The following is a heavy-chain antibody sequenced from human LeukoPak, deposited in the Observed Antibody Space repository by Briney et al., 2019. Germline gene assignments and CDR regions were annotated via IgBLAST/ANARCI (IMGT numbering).Heavy chain of an antibody. D-gene: IGHD6-6*01. J-gene: IGHJ4*02. CDR1: GFTFSTYG. Sequence: GGSLRLSCAASGFTFSTYGMLWVRQAPGKGLEWVAVISNAGTSEYYADSVKGRFTISRDNSKNTLYLQMNSLRAEDTAVYYCAKWKYSNSGIDDYWGQGTLVTVSS. CDR3: AKWKYSNSGIDDY. V-gene: IGHV3-33*05. CDR2: ISNAGTSE.